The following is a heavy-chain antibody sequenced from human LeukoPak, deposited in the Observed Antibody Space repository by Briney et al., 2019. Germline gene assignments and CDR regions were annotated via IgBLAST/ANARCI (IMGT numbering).Heavy chain of an antibody. V-gene: IGHV4-39*07. J-gene: IGHJ4*02. D-gene: IGHD3-10*01. CDR2: IYYSGST. CDR1: GGSISSSSYY. Sequence: PSETLSLTCTVSGGSISSSSYYWGWIRQPPGKGLEWIGSIYYSGSTYYNPSLKSRVTISVDTSKNQFSLKLSSVTAADTAVYYCARDRMVRGVIMNYFDYWGQGTLVTVSS. CDR3: ARDRMVRGVIMNYFDY.